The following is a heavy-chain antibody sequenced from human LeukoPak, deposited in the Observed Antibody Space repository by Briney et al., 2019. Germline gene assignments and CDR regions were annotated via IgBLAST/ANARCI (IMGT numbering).Heavy chain of an antibody. D-gene: IGHD5-24*01. V-gene: IGHV1-69*05. CDR1: GGTFSSYA. CDR2: IIPIFGTA. CDR3: ARERDGYNYGVDY. J-gene: IGHJ4*02. Sequence: SVKVSCKASGGTFSSYAISWVRQAPGQGLEWMGRIIPIFGTANYAQRFQGRVTITTDESTSTAYMELSSLRSEDTAVYYCARERDGYNYGVDYWGQGTLVTVSS.